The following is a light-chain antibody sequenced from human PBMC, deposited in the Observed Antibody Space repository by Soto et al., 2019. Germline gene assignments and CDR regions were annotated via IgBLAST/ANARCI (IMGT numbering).Light chain of an antibody. V-gene: IGLV3-1*01. J-gene: IGLJ2*01. CDR1: KLGDKY. CDR2: QDS. CDR3: QAWDGSTVV. Sequence: SCELTQPPSVSVSPGQTASITCSGDKLGDKYACWYQQKPGQSPVLVIYQDSKRPSGIPERFSGSNSGNTATLTISGTQAMDEADYYCQAWDGSTVVFGGGTKLTVL.